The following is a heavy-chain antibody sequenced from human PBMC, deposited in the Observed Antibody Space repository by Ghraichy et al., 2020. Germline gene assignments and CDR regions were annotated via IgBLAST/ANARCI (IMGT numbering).Heavy chain of an antibody. CDR1: GYTFSSDW. CDR3: ARPLSSGWPDAFDI. V-gene: IGHV3-7*01. Sequence: GGSLRLSCAASGYTFSSDWMSWVRQAPGKGLEWVANIKQDGSEKYYVDSVKGRLTISRDNAKNSLYLQMNSLRAEDTSVYYCARPLSSGWPDAFDIWGKGIMVTVSS. D-gene: IGHD6-19*01. CDR2: IKQDGSEK. J-gene: IGHJ3*02.